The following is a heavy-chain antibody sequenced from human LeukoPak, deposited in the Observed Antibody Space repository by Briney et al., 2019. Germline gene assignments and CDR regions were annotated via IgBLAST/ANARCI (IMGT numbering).Heavy chain of an antibody. CDR2: INTNTGNP. Sequence: ASVKVSCKASGYTFTSYAMNWVRQAPGQGLEWMGWINTNTGNPTYAQGFTGRFVFPLDTSVSTAYLQISSLKAEDTAVYYCARGKALRIAAAGDYWGQGTLVTVSS. J-gene: IGHJ4*02. V-gene: IGHV7-4-1*02. CDR3: ARGKALRIAAAGDY. CDR1: GYTFTSYA. D-gene: IGHD6-13*01.